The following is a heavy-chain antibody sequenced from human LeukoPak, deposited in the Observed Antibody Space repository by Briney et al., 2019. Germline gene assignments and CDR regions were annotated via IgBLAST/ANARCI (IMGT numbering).Heavy chain of an antibody. CDR1: GGTFSSYA. CDR3: ARVRNDFWSGYYTGMTFDY. D-gene: IGHD3-3*01. J-gene: IGHJ4*02. V-gene: IGHV1-69*04. Sequence: SVKVSCKASGGTFSSYAISWVRQAPGQGLERMGRIIPILGIANYAQKFQGRVTITTDESTSTAYMELSSLRSEDTAVYYCARVRNDFWSGYYTGMTFDYWGQGTLVTVSS. CDR2: IIPILGIA.